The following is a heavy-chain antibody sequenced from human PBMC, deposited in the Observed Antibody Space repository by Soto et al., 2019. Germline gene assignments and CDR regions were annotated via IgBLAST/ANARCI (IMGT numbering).Heavy chain of an antibody. J-gene: IGHJ4*02. CDR1: GGSSIDRGDC. D-gene: IGHD6-6*01. Sequence: SVTHPLPNTVAGGSSIDRGDCWSWISQPPGQGLVWIGSLYYSGSPYYNPALKSRVTISVDTSKNQFSVRLSSGTAAGGAGDFWARIQIAALDIWGQGTLVTVSS. CDR2: LYYSGSP. V-gene: IGHV4-30-4*08. CDR3: ARIQIAALDI.